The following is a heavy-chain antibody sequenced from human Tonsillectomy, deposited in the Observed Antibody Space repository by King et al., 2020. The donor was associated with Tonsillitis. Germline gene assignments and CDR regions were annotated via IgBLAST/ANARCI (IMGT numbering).Heavy chain of an antibody. CDR3: ANSGGTFSYYYYMDV. Sequence: VQLVESGGGVVQPGRSLRLSCAASGFTFSSYGMHWVRQAPGKGLEWVALIWYDGSNKYYADSVKGRFTISRDNSENTLYLQMNTLRAEDTAVYYCANSGGTFSYYYYMDVWGKGTTVTVSS. D-gene: IGHD6-13*01. CDR1: GFTFSSYG. V-gene: IGHV3-33*08. CDR2: IWYDGSNK. J-gene: IGHJ6*03.